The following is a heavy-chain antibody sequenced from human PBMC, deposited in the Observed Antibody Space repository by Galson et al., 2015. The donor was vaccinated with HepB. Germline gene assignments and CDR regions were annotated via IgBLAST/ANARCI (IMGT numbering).Heavy chain of an antibody. CDR2: IYSGGST. CDR1: GFTVSSNY. V-gene: IGHV3-66*01. D-gene: IGHD1-26*01. J-gene: IGHJ4*02. Sequence: SLRLSCAASGFTVSSNYMSWVRQAPGKGLEWVSVIYSGGSTYYADSVKGRFTISRDNSKNTLYLQMNSLRAEDTAVYYCARDQWERDRGFDYWGQGTLVTVSS. CDR3: ARDQWERDRGFDY.